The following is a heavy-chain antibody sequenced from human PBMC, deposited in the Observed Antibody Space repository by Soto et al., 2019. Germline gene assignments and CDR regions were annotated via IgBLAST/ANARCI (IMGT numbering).Heavy chain of an antibody. CDR2: IKSNRDGGAT. CDR3: TTGTVCSGDCYSAVFDY. Sequence: EVQLVESGGGLVKPGESLRLSCAASGFTHAWMSWVRQAPGKGLEGVGRIKSNRDGGATDYAAPVRGRFTISRDDSKNTVYLQMNGLRTEDTAVYYCTTGTVCSGDCYSAVFDYWGQGTLVTVSS. D-gene: IGHD2-21*01. V-gene: IGHV3-15*01. J-gene: IGHJ4*02. CDR1: GFTHAW.